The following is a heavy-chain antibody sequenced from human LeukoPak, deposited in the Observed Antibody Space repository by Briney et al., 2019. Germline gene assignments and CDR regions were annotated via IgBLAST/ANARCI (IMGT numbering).Heavy chain of an antibody. CDR1: GLTFSSYA. CDR2: ISYDGRNK. J-gene: IGHJ4*02. Sequence: GGSLRLSCAASGLTFSSYAMHWVRQAPGKGLEWVAVISYDGRNKYYADSVKGRFTISRDSSKNTLYLEMNSLRAEDTAVYYCARGGEWLDPERTPVDYWGQGTLVTVSA. CDR3: ARGGEWLDPERTPVDY. V-gene: IGHV3-30*04. D-gene: IGHD6-19*01.